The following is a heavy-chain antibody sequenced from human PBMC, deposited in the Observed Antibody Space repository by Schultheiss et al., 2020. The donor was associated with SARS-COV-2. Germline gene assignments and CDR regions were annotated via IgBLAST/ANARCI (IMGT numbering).Heavy chain of an antibody. J-gene: IGHJ4*02. V-gene: IGHV4-34*01. D-gene: IGHD3-16*02. Sequence: SQTLSLTCAVYGGSFSGYYWSWIRQHPGKGLEWIGEINHSGSTNYNPSLKSRVTISVDTSKSQFSLKLSSIIAADTAVYYCARLGGITFGGIIVWGQGTLVTVSS. CDR3: ARLGGITFGGIIV. CDR1: GGSFSGYY. CDR2: INHSGST.